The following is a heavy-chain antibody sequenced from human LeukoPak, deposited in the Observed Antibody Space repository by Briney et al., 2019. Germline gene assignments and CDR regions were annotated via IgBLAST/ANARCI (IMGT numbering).Heavy chain of an antibody. CDR3: ASSRFYDFWSGRPTYNWFDP. V-gene: IGHV4-61*01. CDR1: GGSVSSGRYY. J-gene: IGHJ5*02. CDR2: IYYSGST. Sequence: SETLSLTCTVSGGSVSSGRYYWSWIRQPPGKGLEWIGYIYYSGSTNYNPSLKSRVTISVDTSKNQFSLKLSSVTAADTAVYYCASSRFYDFWSGRPTYNWFDPWGQGTLVTVSS. D-gene: IGHD3-3*01.